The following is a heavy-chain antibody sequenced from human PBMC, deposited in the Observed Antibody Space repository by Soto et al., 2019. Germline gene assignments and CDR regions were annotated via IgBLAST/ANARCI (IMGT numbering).Heavy chain of an antibody. CDR2: ISGSGGST. V-gene: IGHV3-23*01. Sequence: GGSLRLSCAASGFTFSSYAMSWVRQAPGKGLEWVSAISGSGGSTYYADSVKGRFTISRDNSKNTLYLQMNSLRAEDTALYYCAKALHLDWYFDLWGRGTLVTVSS. J-gene: IGHJ2*01. CDR3: AKALHLDWYFDL. CDR1: GFTFSSYA.